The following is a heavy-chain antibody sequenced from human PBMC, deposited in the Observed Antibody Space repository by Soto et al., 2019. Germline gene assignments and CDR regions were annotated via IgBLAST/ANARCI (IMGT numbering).Heavy chain of an antibody. Sequence: SETLSRTCAVSGGSISSSNWWSWVRQPPGKGLEWIGEIYHSGSTNYNPSLKSRVTISVDTSKNHFSLKLSSVTAADTAVYYCARLNYDILTGYYIRGDFDRWGQGTLVT. J-gene: IGHJ4*02. CDR1: GGSISSSNW. CDR2: IYHSGST. CDR3: ARLNYDILTGYYIRGDFDR. V-gene: IGHV4-4*02. D-gene: IGHD3-9*01.